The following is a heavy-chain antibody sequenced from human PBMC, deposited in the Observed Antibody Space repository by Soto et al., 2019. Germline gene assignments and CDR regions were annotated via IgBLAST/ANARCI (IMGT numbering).Heavy chain of an antibody. D-gene: IGHD3-9*01. J-gene: IGHJ5*02. CDR1: GFTFSSYS. V-gene: IGHV3-21*01. CDR3: ARDCSSTRRYFDWLYQAPRGFDP. CDR2: ISSSSSYI. Sequence: GGSLRLSCAASGFTFSSYSMNWVRQAPGKGLEWVSSISSSSSYIYYADSVKGRFTISRDNAKNSLYLQMNSLRAEDTAVYYCARDCSSTRRYFDWLYQAPRGFDPWGQGTLVTVSS.